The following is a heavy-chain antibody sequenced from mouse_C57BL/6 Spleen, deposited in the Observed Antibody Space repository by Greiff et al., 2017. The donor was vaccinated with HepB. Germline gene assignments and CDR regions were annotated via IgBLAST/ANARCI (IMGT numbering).Heavy chain of an antibody. CDR1: GYTFTSYW. Sequence: QVQLQQPGAELVMPGASVKLSCKASGYTFTSYWMHWVKQRPGQGLEWIGEIDPSDSYTNYNQKFKGKSTLTVDKSSSTAYMQLSSLTSEDSAVYYCARTIFHYYGSSHFDYWGQGTTLTVSS. D-gene: IGHD1-1*01. V-gene: IGHV1-69*01. CDR3: ARTIFHYYGSSHFDY. CDR2: IDPSDSYT. J-gene: IGHJ2*01.